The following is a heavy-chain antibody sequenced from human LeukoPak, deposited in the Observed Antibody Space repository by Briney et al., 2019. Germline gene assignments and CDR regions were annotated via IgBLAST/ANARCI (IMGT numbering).Heavy chain of an antibody. J-gene: IGHJ5*01. CDR1: GFTFSDYG. CDR3: AKDRGSYSTTADS. V-gene: IGHV3-33*03. Sequence: GRSLRLSCAASGFTFSDYGIHWVRQAPGKGLEWVAVIWYDGTNKYYGDSVKGRFTTSRDKSKNTLYLQMNSLRAEDTAVYYCAKDRGSYSTTADSWGQGTLVTVSS. D-gene: IGHD1-26*01. CDR2: IWYDGTNK.